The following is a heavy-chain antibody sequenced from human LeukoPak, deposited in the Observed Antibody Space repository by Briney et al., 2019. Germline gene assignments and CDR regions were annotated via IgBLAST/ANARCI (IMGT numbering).Heavy chain of an antibody. CDR1: GFTFSSYW. J-gene: IGHJ6*03. CDR3: ARDPYNGNYGDSYYYYMDV. CDR2: INSDGSST. Sequence: GGSLRLSCAASGFTFSSYWIHWVRQAPGKGLVWVSRINSDGSSTTYADSVKGRFTISRDNAKNTLYLQMNSLRAEDTAIYYCARDPYNGNYGDSYYYYMDVWGKGTTVTISS. V-gene: IGHV3-74*01. D-gene: IGHD1-26*01.